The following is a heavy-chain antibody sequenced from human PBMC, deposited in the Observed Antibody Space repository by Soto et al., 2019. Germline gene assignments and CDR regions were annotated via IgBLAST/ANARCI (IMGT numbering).Heavy chain of an antibody. CDR1: GGSISSGGYY. Sequence: QVQLQESGPGLVKPSQTLSLTCTVSGGSISSGGYYWSWIRQHPGKGLEWIGYIYYSGSTYYNPSLKSRVTISVDTSKNQFSLKLSSVTAADTAVYYCARGPLWFGELNIFDYYYGMDVWGQGTTVTVSS. V-gene: IGHV4-31*03. CDR3: ARGPLWFGELNIFDYYYGMDV. D-gene: IGHD3-10*01. CDR2: IYYSGST. J-gene: IGHJ6*02.